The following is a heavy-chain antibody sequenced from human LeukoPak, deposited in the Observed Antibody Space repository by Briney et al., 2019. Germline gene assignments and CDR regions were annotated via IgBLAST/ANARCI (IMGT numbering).Heavy chain of an antibody. Sequence: GGSLRLSCSASGFTFSTYAMHWVRQAPGKGLESVSTISSNGGSTYYADSVKGRFTISRDNSMNTLYLQMNSLRAEDTAVYYCARAGPWALDIWGQGTMVTVSS. V-gene: IGHV3-64*04. J-gene: IGHJ3*02. CDR1: GFTFSTYA. CDR2: ISSNGGST. CDR3: ARAGPWALDI.